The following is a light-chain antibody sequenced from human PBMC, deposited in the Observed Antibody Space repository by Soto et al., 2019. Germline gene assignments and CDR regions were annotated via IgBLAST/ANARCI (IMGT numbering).Light chain of an antibody. J-gene: IGLJ1*01. V-gene: IGLV2-11*01. CDR2: DVT. CDR3: CSYAGSYTYV. CDR1: SSDVGGYNY. Sequence: QSVLTQPRSVSGSPGQSVTISCTGTSSDVGGYNYVSWYQQHPGKAPKFMIYDVTKRPSGVPDRFSGSKSGNTASLTISGLQAEDEAGYYCCSYAGSYTYVFGTGTKVTVL.